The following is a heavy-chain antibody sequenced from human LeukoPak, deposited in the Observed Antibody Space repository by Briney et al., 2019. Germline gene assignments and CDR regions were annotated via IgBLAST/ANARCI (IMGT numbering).Heavy chain of an antibody. D-gene: IGHD6-25*01. CDR1: GGSFTSYY. CDR3: ARGPYSSDAGY. J-gene: IGHJ4*02. V-gene: IGHV4-34*01. Sequence: SETLSLTFAVYGGSFTSYYWSWIRQPPGKGLEWIGEISHTGHTNYNPSLKSRVTMSVETSKNQLSLILSSVTAADTAVYYCARGPYSSDAGYWGQGTLVTVSS. CDR2: ISHTGHT.